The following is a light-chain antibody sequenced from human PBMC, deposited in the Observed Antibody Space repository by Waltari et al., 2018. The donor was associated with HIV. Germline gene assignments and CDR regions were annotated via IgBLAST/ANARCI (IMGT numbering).Light chain of an antibody. J-gene: IGKJ2*01. CDR3: QQYYSLPYT. CDR2: WAS. CDR1: QTVLYSSNNKNY. V-gene: IGKV4-1*01. Sequence: DIVMTQSPDSLAVSLGERATINCKSSQTVLYSSNNKNYLTWYQQRPGQPPKVVIYWASTRESGVPDRFCGSGSGTDFTLTINSLQAEDVAVYYCQQYYSLPYTFGRGTKLEIK.